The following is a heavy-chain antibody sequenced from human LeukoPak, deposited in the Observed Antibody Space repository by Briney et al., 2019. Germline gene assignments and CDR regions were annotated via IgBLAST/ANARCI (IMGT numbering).Heavy chain of an antibody. CDR3: ASFRGVAS. D-gene: IGHD3-10*01. CDR2: ISYDGSNK. V-gene: IGHV3-30-3*01. J-gene: IGHJ4*02. Sequence: PGRSLRLSCAASGFTFSSYAMHWVRQAPGKGLEWVAVISYDGSNKYYADSVKGRFTISRDNSKNTLYLQMNSLRAEDTAVYYCASFRGVASWGQGTLVTVSS. CDR1: GFTFSSYA.